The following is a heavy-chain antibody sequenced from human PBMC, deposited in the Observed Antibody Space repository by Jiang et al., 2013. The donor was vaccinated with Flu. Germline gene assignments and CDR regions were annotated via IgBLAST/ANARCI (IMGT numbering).Heavy chain of an antibody. D-gene: IGHD7-27*01. CDR2: INPNSGGT. Sequence: KKPGASVKVSCKASGYTFTGYYMHWVRQAPGQGLEWMGWINPNSGGTNYAQKFQGWVTMTRDTSISTAYMELSRLRSDDTAVYYCARSGTPNWGLDGMDVWGQGTTVTVSS. CDR1: GYTFTGYY. V-gene: IGHV1-2*04. J-gene: IGHJ6*02. CDR3: ARSGTPNWGLDGMDV.